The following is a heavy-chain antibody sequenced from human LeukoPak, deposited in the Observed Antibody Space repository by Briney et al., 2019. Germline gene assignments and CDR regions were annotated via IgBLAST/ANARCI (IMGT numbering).Heavy chain of an antibody. V-gene: IGHV4-34*01. CDR2: INHSGST. CDR1: GGSFSGYY. J-gene: IGHJ5*02. Sequence: SETLSLTCAVYGGSFSGYYWSWIRQPPGKGLEWIGEINHSGSTNYNPSLKSRVTISVDTSKNQFSLKLSSVTAADTAVYYCARGLITMVRGVIITSPYNWFDPWGQGTLVTVSS. CDR3: ARGLITMVRGVIITSPYNWFDP. D-gene: IGHD3-10*01.